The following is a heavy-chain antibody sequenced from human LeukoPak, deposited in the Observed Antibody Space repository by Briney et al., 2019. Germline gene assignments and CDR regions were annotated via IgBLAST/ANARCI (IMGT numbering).Heavy chain of an antibody. V-gene: IGHV3-23*01. D-gene: IGHD1-26*01. CDR3: SKDKVGATYWYYLDY. Sequence: PGGSLRRSCAAAGVTFSSCAMSWGRQAPGKGLEWVSAISGSGGSTYYADSVKGRFTISRENSKNTIYLQMNSLRAEDTAVYYCSKDKVGATYWYYLDYWGQGTLVTVSS. J-gene: IGHJ4*02. CDR2: ISGSGGST. CDR1: GVTFSSCA.